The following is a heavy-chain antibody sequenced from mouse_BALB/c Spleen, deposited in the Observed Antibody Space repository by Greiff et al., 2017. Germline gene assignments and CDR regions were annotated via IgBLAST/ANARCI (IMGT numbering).Heavy chain of an antibody. D-gene: IGHD2-10*02. V-gene: IGHV1-12*01. CDR2: IYPGNGDT. CDR1: GYTFTSYN. J-gene: IGHJ4*01. CDR3: AKGDQYGNYPYAMDY. Sequence: QPGAELVKPGASVKMSCKASGYTFTSYNMHWVKQTPGQGLEWIGAIYPGNGDTSYNQKFKGKATLTADKSSSTAYMQLSSLTSEDSAVYYCAKGDQYGNYPYAMDYWGQGTSVTVSS.